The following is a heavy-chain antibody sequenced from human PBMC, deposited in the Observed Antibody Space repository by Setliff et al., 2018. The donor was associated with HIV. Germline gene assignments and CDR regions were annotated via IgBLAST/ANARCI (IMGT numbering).Heavy chain of an antibody. Sequence: SETLSLTCVVSGDSISRSRYYWGWIRQPPGKGLEWIGSFYYSGSTSYNPSLKSRVTISGDASKNQVSLRLSSVTAADTAVYYCAREDTTGYYSLSAFDIWGQGTLVTVSS. CDR1: GDSISRSRYY. V-gene: IGHV4-39*02. CDR2: FYYSGST. J-gene: IGHJ3*02. D-gene: IGHD3-22*01. CDR3: AREDTTGYYSLSAFDI.